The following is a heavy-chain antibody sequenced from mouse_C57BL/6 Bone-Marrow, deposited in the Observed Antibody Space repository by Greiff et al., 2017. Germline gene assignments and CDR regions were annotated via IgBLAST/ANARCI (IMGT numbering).Heavy chain of an antibody. D-gene: IGHD2-3*01. CDR2: IYPGSGNT. CDR3: ARVEWLLPYYFDY. Sequence: QVQLKQSGAELVRPGASVKLSCKASGYTFTDYYINWVKQRPGQGLEWIARIYPGSGNTNYNEKFKGKATLTAEKSSSTAYMQLSSLTSEDSAVYFCARVEWLLPYYFDYWGQGTTLTVSS. V-gene: IGHV1-76*01. CDR1: GYTFTDYY. J-gene: IGHJ2*01.